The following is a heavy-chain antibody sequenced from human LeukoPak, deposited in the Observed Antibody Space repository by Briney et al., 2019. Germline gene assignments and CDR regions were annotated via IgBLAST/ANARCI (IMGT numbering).Heavy chain of an antibody. CDR3: ARDRGYSSGWPNFDY. V-gene: IGHV3-30*04. CDR2: ISYDGGNK. D-gene: IGHD6-19*01. Sequence: PGGSLRLSCAASGLTFSSYAMHWVRQAPGKGLKWVAVISYDGGNKYYADSVKGRFTISRDNSKNTLYLQMNSLRAEDTAVYYCARDRGYSSGWPNFDYWGQGTLVTVSS. CDR1: GLTFSSYA. J-gene: IGHJ4*02.